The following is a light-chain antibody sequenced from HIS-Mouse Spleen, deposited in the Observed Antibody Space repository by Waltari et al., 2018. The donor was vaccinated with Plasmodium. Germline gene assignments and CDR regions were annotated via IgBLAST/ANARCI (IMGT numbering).Light chain of an antibody. CDR2: KDS. J-gene: IGLJ3*02. Sequence: SYELTQPPPVSVSPGQTARITCPGHALPKQYAYWYQQKPGQAPVLVIYKDSERPSGIPERFSGSSSGTTVTLTISGVQAEDEADYYCQSADSSGTPNWVFGGGTKLTVL. CDR3: QSADSSGTPNWV. CDR1: ALPKQY. V-gene: IGLV3-25*03.